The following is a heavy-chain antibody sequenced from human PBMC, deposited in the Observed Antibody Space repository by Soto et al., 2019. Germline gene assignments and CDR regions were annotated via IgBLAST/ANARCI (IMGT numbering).Heavy chain of an antibody. CDR2: IYYSGST. CDR3: VRLVVTISIYYGKDV. J-gene: IGHJ6*04. CDR1: GGSISSGDYY. D-gene: IGHD2-21*02. V-gene: IGHV4-30-4*01. Sequence: SETLSLTCTVSGGSISSGDYYWSWIRQPPGKGLEWIGYIYYSGSTYYNPSLKSRVTISVDTSKNQFSLKLSSVTAADTAVYYCVRLVVTISIYYGKDVGGEGTTSTVSS.